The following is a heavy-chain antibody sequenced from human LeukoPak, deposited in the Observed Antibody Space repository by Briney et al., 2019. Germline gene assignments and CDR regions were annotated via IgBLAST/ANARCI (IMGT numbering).Heavy chain of an antibody. J-gene: IGHJ4*02. V-gene: IGHV3-74*01. CDR3: AREDELDPSYHLDS. D-gene: IGHD1-1*01. CDR2: INSDGTGT. Sequence: PGGSLRLSCAASGFTFSTYWMHWVRQAPGKGLVWVSRINSDGTGTSYADSVKGRFTISRDNAKNTLYLQMNSLRAEDTAVYYCAREDELDPSYHLDSWGQGTLVTVSS. CDR1: GFTFSTYW.